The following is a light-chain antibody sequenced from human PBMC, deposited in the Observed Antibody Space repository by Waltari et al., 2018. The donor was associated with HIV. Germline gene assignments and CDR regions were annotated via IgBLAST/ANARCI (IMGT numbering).Light chain of an antibody. J-gene: IGLJ2*01. CDR3: QSVDNSGFHVI. CDR1: VLPKQY. Sequence: SYELTQPPSVSVSPGQAAIITCSGVVLPKQYAYWYQQRSGQAPVLVVYKDSERPSGIPERFSGSGSGTTVTLTISGVQPEDEADYYCQSVDNSGFHVIFGGGTKLTVL. CDR2: KDS. V-gene: IGLV3-25*03.